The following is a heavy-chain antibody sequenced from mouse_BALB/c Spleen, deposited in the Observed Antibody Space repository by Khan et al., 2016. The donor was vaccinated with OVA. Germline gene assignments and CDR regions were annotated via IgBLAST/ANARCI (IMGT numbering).Heavy chain of an antibody. Sequence: QIQLVQSGPELKKPGETVKISCKASGYTFTDYSMHWVKQAPGKGLKWMGWINTETGEPTYADDFKGRFAFSLETSASTAYLQINNLKNEDTATYFCASGLKYGNFDYWSQGTTLTVSS. CDR2: INTETGEP. V-gene: IGHV9-2-1*01. CDR1: GYTFTDYS. D-gene: IGHD2-10*02. CDR3: ASGLKYGNFDY. J-gene: IGHJ2*01.